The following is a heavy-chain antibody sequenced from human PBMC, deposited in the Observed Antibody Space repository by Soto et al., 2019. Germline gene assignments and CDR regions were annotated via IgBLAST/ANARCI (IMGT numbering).Heavy chain of an antibody. CDR1: GGAFIGYY. CDR3: ARGSPSGRYGMDV. Sequence: AETLPLTCAVYGGAFIGYYCIWIRHPPGKGLEWIGEINHSGSTNYNPSLKSRVTISVDTSKNQFSLKLSSVTAADTAVYYCARGSPSGRYGMDVWGQGTTVTVSS. CDR2: INHSGST. V-gene: IGHV4-34*01. D-gene: IGHD3-10*01. J-gene: IGHJ6*02.